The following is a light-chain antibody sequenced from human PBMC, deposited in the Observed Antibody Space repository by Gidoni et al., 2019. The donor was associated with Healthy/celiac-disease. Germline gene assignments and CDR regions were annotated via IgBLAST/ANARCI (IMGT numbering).Light chain of an antibody. J-gene: IGKJ5*01. Sequence: ELVLTQSPGTLSLSPGERATLSCRASQSVSRSYLAWYQQKPGQAPRLLIYGASSRATGIPDRFSGSGSGTDFTLTISRLEPEDCAGYYCQQYGSSPPITFGQGTRLEIK. CDR2: GAS. V-gene: IGKV3-20*01. CDR3: QQYGSSPPIT. CDR1: QSVSRSY.